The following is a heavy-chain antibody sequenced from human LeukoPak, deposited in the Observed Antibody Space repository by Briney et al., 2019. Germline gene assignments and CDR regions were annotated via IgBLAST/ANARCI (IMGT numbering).Heavy chain of an antibody. CDR3: ARGDPIYDFWSGGDY. J-gene: IGHJ4*02. CDR2: TNWNGAYK. D-gene: IGHD3-3*01. Sequence: GGSLRLSCAASGFTFDDYGMNWVRQRPGKGLEWVSGTNWNGAYKGYADSVKGRFTISRDNARNLLSLQMNSLRAEDTAVYYCARGDPIYDFWSGGDYWGQGSLVTVSS. CDR1: GFTFDDYG. V-gene: IGHV3-20*04.